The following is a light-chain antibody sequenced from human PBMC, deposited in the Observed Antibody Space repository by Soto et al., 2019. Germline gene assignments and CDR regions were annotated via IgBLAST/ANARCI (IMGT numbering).Light chain of an antibody. CDR1: QSVSSNY. CDR2: GAS. Sequence: ESVLTQSPGTLSLSPGERATLSCRASQSVSSNYLAWYQQKPGQAPRLLIYGASTRATGIPDRFSGSGSGTDFTLTISRLEPEDSAVYYCQQYNNWPLTFGGGTKVDIK. V-gene: IGKV3-20*01. CDR3: QQYNNWPLT. J-gene: IGKJ4*01.